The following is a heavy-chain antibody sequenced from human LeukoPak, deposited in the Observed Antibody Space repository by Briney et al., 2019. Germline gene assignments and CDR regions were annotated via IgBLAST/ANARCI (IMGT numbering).Heavy chain of an antibody. CDR2: ISSSSSYI. CDR3: AKDRAPYTNTWYYLDY. D-gene: IGHD2-8*01. CDR1: GFTFSSYS. J-gene: IGHJ4*02. Sequence: GGSLRLSCAASGFTFSSYSMNWVRQAPGKGLEWVSSISSSSSYIYYADSVKGRFTISRDNAKNSLYLQMNSLRAEDTAVYYCAKDRAPYTNTWYYLDYWGQGTLVTV. V-gene: IGHV3-21*04.